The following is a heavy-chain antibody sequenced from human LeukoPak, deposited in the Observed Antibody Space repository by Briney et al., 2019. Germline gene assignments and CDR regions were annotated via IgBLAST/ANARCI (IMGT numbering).Heavy chain of an antibody. V-gene: IGHV3-21*01. J-gene: IGHJ5*02. Sequence: PGGSLRLSCAASGFTFSSYSMNWVRQAPGKGLEWVSSISSSSSYIYYADSVKGRFTISRDNAKNSLYLQTNSLRAEDTAVYYCARDSFGGSYPNWFDPWGQGTLVTVSS. CDR2: ISSSSSYI. CDR3: ARDSFGGSYPNWFDP. CDR1: GFTFSSYS. D-gene: IGHD1-26*01.